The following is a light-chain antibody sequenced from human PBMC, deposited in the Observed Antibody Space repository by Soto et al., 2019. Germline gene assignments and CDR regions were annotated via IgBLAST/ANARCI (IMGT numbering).Light chain of an antibody. J-gene: IGKJ2*01. Sequence: EMVLTQSPGTLSLSPGERATLSCWASQSVSFSYLAWYQQKPGQAPRLLIYGASSRAAGIPNRFSGSGSGTDFTLTISRLEPEDFAVYYCQQYGSSPGTFGQGTKLEIK. V-gene: IGKV3-20*01. CDR1: QSVSFSY. CDR3: QQYGSSPGT. CDR2: GAS.